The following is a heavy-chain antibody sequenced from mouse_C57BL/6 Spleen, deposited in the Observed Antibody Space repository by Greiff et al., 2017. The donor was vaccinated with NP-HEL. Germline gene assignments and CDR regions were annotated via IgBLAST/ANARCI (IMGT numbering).Heavy chain of an antibody. J-gene: IGHJ2*01. CDR1: GYTFTSYW. V-gene: IGHV1-55*01. D-gene: IGHD2-4*01. CDR3: GIYYDYDEYDFDY. CDR2: IYPGSGST. Sequence: QVQLKQPGAELVKPGASVKMSCKASGYTFTSYWITWVKQRPGQGLEWIGDIYPGSGSTNYNEKFKSKATLTVDTSSSTAYMQLSSLTSEDSAVYYCGIYYDYDEYDFDYWGKGTTLTVSS.